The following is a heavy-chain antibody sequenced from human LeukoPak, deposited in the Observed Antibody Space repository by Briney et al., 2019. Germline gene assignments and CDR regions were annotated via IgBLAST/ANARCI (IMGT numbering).Heavy chain of an antibody. Sequence: SETLSLTCAVYGGSFSGYYWSWIRQPPGKGLEWIGEINHSGSTNYNLSLKSRVTISVDTSKNQFSLKLSSVTAADTAVYYCARGAGYCSGGSCYSRIYYYCGMDIWGQGTTVTVSS. CDR2: INHSGST. J-gene: IGHJ6*02. CDR3: ARGAGYCSGGSCYSRIYYYCGMDI. CDR1: GGSFSGYY. D-gene: IGHD2-15*01. V-gene: IGHV4-34*01.